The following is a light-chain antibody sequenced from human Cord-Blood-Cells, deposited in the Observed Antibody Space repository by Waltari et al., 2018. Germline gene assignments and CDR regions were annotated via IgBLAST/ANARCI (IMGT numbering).Light chain of an antibody. CDR2: AAS. V-gene: IGKV1-39*01. J-gene: IGKJ4*02. CDR3: QQSYSTLT. Sequence: DIQMTQSPSSLSASVGDRVTITCRASQSISSYLNWYQQKPGKAPKLLIYAASSLQSGGPSRFSGSGSGTDFTLTISSLQPEDFATYYCQQSYSTLTFGGGTKLEIK. CDR1: QSISSY.